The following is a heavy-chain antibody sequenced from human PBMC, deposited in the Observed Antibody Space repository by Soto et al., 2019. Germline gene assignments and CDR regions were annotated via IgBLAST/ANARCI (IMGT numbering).Heavy chain of an antibody. CDR2: ISPNGQGI. D-gene: IGHD6-13*01. J-gene: IGHJ4*02. V-gene: IGHV3-23*01. CDR3: AKDRGYPRDYFHY. CDR1: GFTFNNYG. Sequence: EVQLLESGGGLVQPGGSLRLSCAASGFTFNNYGMSWVRQAPGKGLEWVSAISPNGQGIYYADSVKGRFIISKDNSKNTVFLHMDSLTADDTAVYYCAKDRGYPRDYFHYWGQGTLVTVSS.